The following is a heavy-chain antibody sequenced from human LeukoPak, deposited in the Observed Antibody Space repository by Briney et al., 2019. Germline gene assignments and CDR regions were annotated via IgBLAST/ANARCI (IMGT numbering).Heavy chain of an antibody. CDR2: IYYSGST. J-gene: IGHJ4*02. CDR1: GGSISSSSYY. D-gene: IGHD3-22*01. CDR3: ASVARDSSGYHYFDY. Sequence: NASETLSLTCTVSGGSISSSSYYWGWIRQPPGKGLEWIGSIYYSGSTYYNPSLKSRVTISVDTSKNQFSLKLSSVTAADTAVYYCASVARDSSGYHYFDYWGQGTLVTVSS. V-gene: IGHV4-39*01.